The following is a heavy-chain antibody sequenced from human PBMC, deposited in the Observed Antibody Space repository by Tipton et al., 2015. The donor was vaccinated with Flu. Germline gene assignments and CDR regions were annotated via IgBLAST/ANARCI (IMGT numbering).Heavy chain of an antibody. Sequence: LRLSCAASGYSISSGYYWGWIRQPPGRGLEWIGTFGTMSHSGRTYFNPSLTGRVSISVDTSKNQFSLRLTSVTAADTAVYYCARRDYSNYVSEPKNWFDPGAREPWSPSPQ. CDR1: GYSISSGYY. J-gene: IGHJ5*02. CDR2: FGTMSHSGRT. CDR3: ARRDYSNYVSEPKNWFDP. V-gene: IGHV4-38-2*01. D-gene: IGHD4-11*01.